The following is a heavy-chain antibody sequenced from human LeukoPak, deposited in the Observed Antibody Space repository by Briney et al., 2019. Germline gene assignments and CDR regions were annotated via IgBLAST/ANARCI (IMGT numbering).Heavy chain of an antibody. D-gene: IGHD5-12*01. CDR1: GGTFSSYA. CDR2: IIPIFGTA. Sequence: ASVKVSCKASGGTFSSYAISWVRQAPGQGLEWMGGIIPIFGTANYAQKFQGRDTITADKSTSTAYMELSSLGSEDTAVYYCASSMDIVATGHWFDPWGQGTLVTVSS. J-gene: IGHJ5*02. V-gene: IGHV1-69*06. CDR3: ASSMDIVATGHWFDP.